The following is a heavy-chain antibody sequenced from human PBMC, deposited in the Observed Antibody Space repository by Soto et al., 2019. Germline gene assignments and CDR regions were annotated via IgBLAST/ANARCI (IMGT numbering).Heavy chain of an antibody. J-gene: IGHJ6*02. CDR2: IYHSGST. CDR3: ARVSGSYYDGMDV. CDR1: GGSISGRNG. V-gene: IGHV4-4*02. Sequence: QVHLQESAPGLVKPSGTLSPTCAFAGGSISGRNGWSWVRQPQGKGMGWIGEIYHSGSTNYNPSLKSRVTISVDKSKNQFSRKLSSVTAADTAVYYCARVSGSYYDGMDVWGQGTTVTVSS. D-gene: IGHD1-26*01.